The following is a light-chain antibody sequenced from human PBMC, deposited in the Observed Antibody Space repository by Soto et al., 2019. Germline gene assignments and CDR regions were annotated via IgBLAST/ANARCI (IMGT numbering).Light chain of an antibody. CDR3: AAWDDSLNDQVI. V-gene: IGLV1-44*01. CDR1: TSNIGSNT. CDR2: SNN. Sequence: SVLTQPPSASGTPGQRVTISCSGSTSNIGSNTVNWYQQLPETAPKLLIYSNNQRPSGVPDRFSGSKSGTSASLAISGLQSEDEADYYCAAWDDSLNDQVIFGGGTQLTVL. J-gene: IGLJ2*01.